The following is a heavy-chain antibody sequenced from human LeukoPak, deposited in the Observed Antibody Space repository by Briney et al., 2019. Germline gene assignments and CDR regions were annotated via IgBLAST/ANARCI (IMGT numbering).Heavy chain of an antibody. CDR2: ISDAGDTI. CDR3: ARIHIVGAMPSDY. J-gene: IGHJ4*02. D-gene: IGHD1-26*01. Sequence: GGSLRLSCVASGFTFSYYGMNWVRQAPGKGLEWLSYISDAGDTIFYADSVKGRFTISRDNAKNSLHLQMNSLRAEDTAVYYCARIHIVGAMPSDYWGQGTLVTVSS. V-gene: IGHV3-48*03. CDR1: GFTFSYYG.